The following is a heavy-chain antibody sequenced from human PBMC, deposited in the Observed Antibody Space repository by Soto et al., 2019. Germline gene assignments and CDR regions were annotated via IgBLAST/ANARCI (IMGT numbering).Heavy chain of an antibody. V-gene: IGHV4-34*01. J-gene: IGHJ1*01. CDR2: INHSGST. CDR3: ARSRYCSGGSCYRAEYFQH. CDR1: GGSFSGYY. Sequence: ETLSLTCAVYGGSFSGYYWSWIRQPPGKGLEWIGEINHSGSTNYNPSLKSRVTISVDTSKNQFSLKLSSVTAADTAVYYCARSRYCSGGSCYRAEYFQHWGQGTLVTVSS. D-gene: IGHD2-15*01.